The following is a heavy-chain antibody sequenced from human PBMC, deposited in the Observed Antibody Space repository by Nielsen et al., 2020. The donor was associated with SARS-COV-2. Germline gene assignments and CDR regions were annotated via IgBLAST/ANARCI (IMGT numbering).Heavy chain of an antibody. V-gene: IGHV3-48*01. CDR3: ATETEVGARALRD. D-gene: IGHD1-26*01. CDR1: GFTFSSYI. J-gene: IGHJ4*02. CDR2: ISSGSRTI. Sequence: GGSLRLSCAASGFTFSSYIMNWVRQAPGRGLEWVSYISSGSRTIYYAGSVKGRFTISRDNAKKSLYLQMNSLRVEDTAVNYCATETEVGARALRDWGQGTLVTVSS.